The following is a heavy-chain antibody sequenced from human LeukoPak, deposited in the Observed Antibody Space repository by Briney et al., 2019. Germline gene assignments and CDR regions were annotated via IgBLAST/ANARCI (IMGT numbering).Heavy chain of an antibody. CDR2: IRSKDHGGTT. Sequence: PGGSLRLSCTASGFTFGDYALSWLRQATGKGLEWLSFIRSKDHGGTTENAASVKGRFTISRDDSNSIAYLQMNSLIIEDTAVYFCTRDPHYYHGNPHDFWGQGTRVTVSS. CDR1: GFTFGDYA. CDR3: TRDPHYYHGNPHDF. D-gene: IGHD4-23*01. J-gene: IGHJ4*02. V-gene: IGHV3-49*03.